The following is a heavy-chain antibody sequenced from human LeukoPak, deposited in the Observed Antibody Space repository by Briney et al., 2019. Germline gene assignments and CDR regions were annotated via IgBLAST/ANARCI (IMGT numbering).Heavy chain of an antibody. CDR2: INTNTGNP. J-gene: IGHJ5*02. CDR3: ARARRSSAYNWFDP. V-gene: IGHV7-4-1*02. CDR1: GYTFTSYA. D-gene: IGHD6-6*01. Sequence: ASVKVSCKASGYTFTSYAMNWVRQAPGQGLEWMGWINTNTGNPTYAQGFTGRFVFSLDTSVSTAYLQTSSLKAEDTAVYYCARARRSSAYNWFDPWGQGTLVTVSS.